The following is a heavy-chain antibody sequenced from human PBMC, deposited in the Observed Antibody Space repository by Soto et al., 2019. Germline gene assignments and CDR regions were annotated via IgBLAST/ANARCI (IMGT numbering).Heavy chain of an antibody. CDR2: ISTYSGDT. CDR3: ARHHGPTTSENWFDP. J-gene: IGHJ5*02. CDR1: GYTFFTYD. Sequence: QVHLVQSGVEVKTPGASVKVSCQASGYTFFTYDISWVRQAPGQGLEWMGWISTYSGDTKYAQKLQGRVTMTTDTSTTAAYLELRSLRPEDTAVYYCARHHGPTTSENWFDPWGQGTLVTVSS. V-gene: IGHV1-18*01. D-gene: IGHD5-12*01.